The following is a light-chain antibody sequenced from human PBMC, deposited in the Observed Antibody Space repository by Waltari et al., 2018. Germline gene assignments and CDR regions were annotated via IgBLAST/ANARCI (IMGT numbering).Light chain of an antibody. CDR1: SLRSYY. CDR2: GKN. Sequence: SSELTQDPAVSVALGQTVRITCQGDSLRSYYASWYQQKPGQAPVLVIYGKNNRPPGIPDRVAGSRSGNTASLTTTGAQAEDEADYYCNSRDSSGNHPVVFGGGTKLTVL. V-gene: IGLV3-19*01. CDR3: NSRDSSGNHPVV. J-gene: IGLJ2*01.